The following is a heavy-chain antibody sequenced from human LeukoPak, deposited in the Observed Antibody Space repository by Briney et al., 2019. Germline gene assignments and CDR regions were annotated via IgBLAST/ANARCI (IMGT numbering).Heavy chain of an antibody. J-gene: IGHJ6*03. D-gene: IGHD3-16*02. Sequence: ASVTVSFTASVYTFTIYGISWVRHAPGQGLEWMGWISAYNGNTNYAQKLQGRVTMTTDTSTSTAYMELRSLRSDDTAVYYCARVGWDDYVWGSYRYTDYYYYMDVWGKGTTVTVSS. CDR2: ISAYNGNT. CDR3: ARVGWDDYVWGSYRYTDYYYYMDV. CDR1: VYTFTIYG. V-gene: IGHV1-18*01.